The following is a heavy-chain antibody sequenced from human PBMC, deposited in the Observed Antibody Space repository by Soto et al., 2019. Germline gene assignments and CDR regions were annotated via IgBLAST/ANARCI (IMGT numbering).Heavy chain of an antibody. Sequence: SETLSLTCTVSGSSISSYYWSWIRQPPGKGLEWIGYIYYSGSTNYNPSLKSRVTISVDTSKNQFSLKLSSVTAADTAVYYCARQTMVRGVSYNYYYYYMDVWGKGTTVTVSS. CDR2: IYYSGST. V-gene: IGHV4-59*01. CDR3: ARQTMVRGVSYNYYYYYMDV. D-gene: IGHD3-10*01. J-gene: IGHJ6*03. CDR1: GSSISSYY.